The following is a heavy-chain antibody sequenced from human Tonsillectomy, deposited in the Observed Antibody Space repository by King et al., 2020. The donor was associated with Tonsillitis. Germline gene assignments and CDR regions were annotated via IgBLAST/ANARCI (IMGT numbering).Heavy chain of an antibody. Sequence: VQLVESGAEVKKPGASVKVSCKASGYTFTGYYMHWVRQAPGQGLEWMGWINPNSGGTNYAQKFQGRVTMTRDTSISTAYMELSRLRSDDTAVYYCARDSPYYYDSSGYYYAHTYAEMFDYWGQGTLVTVSS. CDR2: INPNSGGT. J-gene: IGHJ4*02. CDR1: GYTFTGYY. V-gene: IGHV1-2*02. D-gene: IGHD3-22*01. CDR3: ARDSPYYYDSSGYYYAHTYAEMFDY.